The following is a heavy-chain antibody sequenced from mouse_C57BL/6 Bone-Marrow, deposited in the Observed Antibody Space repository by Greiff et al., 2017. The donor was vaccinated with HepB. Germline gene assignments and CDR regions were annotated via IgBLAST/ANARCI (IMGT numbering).Heavy chain of an antibody. CDR1: GFSLTSYG. D-gene: IGHD1-1*01. V-gene: IGHV2-9*01. CDR3: AIITTVVAPFAY. CDR2: IWGGGST. Sequence: VQGVESGPGLVAPSQSLSITCTVSGFSLTSYGVDWVRQPPGKGLEWLGVIWGGGSTNYNSALMSRLSISKYNSKSQVFLNMNSLQTDDTAMYYCAIITTVVAPFAYWGQGTLVTVSA. J-gene: IGHJ3*01.